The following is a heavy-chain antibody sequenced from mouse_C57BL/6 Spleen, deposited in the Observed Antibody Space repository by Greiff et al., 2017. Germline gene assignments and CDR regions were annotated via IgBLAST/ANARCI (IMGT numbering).Heavy chain of an antibody. CDR3: TRQGYGYPNWYFDV. J-gene: IGHJ1*03. CDR2: IDPETGGT. V-gene: IGHV1-15*01. D-gene: IGHD2-2*01. CDR1: GYTFTDYE. Sequence: VQLQQSGAELVRPGASVTLSCKASGYTFTDYEMHWVKQTPVHGLEWIGAIDPETGGTAYNQKFKGKAILTADKSSSTAYMELRSLTSEDSAVYYCTRQGYGYPNWYFDVWGTGTTVTVSS.